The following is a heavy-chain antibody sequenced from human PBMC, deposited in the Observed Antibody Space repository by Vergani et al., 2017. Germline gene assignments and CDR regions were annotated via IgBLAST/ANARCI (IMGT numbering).Heavy chain of an antibody. V-gene: IGHV3-9*01. J-gene: IGHJ4*02. CDR2: ISWNSGSI. CDR3: ANGSNYAGYYFDY. Sequence: EVQLVESGGGLVQPGRSLRLSCAASGFTFDDYAMHWVRQAPGKGLEWVSGISWNSGSIGYADSVKGRFTISRDNAKNSLYLQMNSLRAEDTALYYCANGSNYAGYYFDYWGQGTLVTVSS. CDR1: GFTFDDYA. D-gene: IGHD4-11*01.